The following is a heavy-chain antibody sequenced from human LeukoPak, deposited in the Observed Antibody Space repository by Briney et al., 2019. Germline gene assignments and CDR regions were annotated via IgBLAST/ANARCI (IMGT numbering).Heavy chain of an antibody. V-gene: IGHV4-61*08. Sequence: PSETLSLTCTVSGDPISGYSDYKWTWIRQPPGKGLQWIGYVYYSGSTNYNPSLRSRVTISVDTSKNQFSLKLTSVTAADTAVYYCAREYSGFDHWGQGTLVTASS. CDR1: GDPISGYSDY. D-gene: IGHD1-26*01. CDR2: VYYSGST. J-gene: IGHJ4*02. CDR3: AREYSGFDH.